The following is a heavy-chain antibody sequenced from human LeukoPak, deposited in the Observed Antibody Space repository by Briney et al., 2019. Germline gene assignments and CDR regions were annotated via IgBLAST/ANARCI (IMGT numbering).Heavy chain of an antibody. CDR1: GFTFSSYG. CDR3: AKEGCSSTSCGVFDY. V-gene: IGHV3-30*18. J-gene: IGHJ4*02. Sequence: PGRSLRLSCAASGFTFSSYGMHWVRQAPGKGLEWVAVISYDGSNKYYADSVKGRFTISRDNSKNTLYLQMNSLRAEDTAVYYCAKEGCSSTSCGVFDYWGQGTLVTVSS. CDR2: ISYDGSNK. D-gene: IGHD2-2*01.